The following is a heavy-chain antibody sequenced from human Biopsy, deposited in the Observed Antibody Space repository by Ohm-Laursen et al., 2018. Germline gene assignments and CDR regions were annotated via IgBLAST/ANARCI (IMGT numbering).Heavy chain of an antibody. CDR3: AGRPWPNAFDI. J-gene: IGHJ3*02. CDR2: IYYSGGT. Sequence: TLSLTCTVSGGSVSSGSYYWSWIRQPPGKGLEWIGYIYYSGGTNYNPSLKSRVTILVDTSRNQFSLKLSSVTAADTAVYYCAGRPWPNAFDIWGQGTMVTVSS. CDR1: GGSVSSGSYY. D-gene: IGHD5-12*01. V-gene: IGHV4-61*01.